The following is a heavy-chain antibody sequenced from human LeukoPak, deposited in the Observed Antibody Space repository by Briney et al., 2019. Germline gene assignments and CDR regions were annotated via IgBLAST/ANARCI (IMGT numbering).Heavy chain of an antibody. Sequence: ASVKVSCKASGYTFTSYDIKWVRKATGQGLERMGWMNPNSGNTGYAQKFQGRVTMTRNTSISTAYMELSSLRSEDTAVYYCATAHSYSSSSFDPWGQGTLVTVSS. V-gene: IGHV1-8*01. D-gene: IGHD6-6*01. CDR1: GYTFTSYD. J-gene: IGHJ5*02. CDR2: MNPNSGNT. CDR3: ATAHSYSSSSFDP.